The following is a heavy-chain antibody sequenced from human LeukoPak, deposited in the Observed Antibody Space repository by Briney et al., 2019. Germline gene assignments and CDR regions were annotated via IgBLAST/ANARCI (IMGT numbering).Heavy chain of an antibody. CDR2: ISHTSEST. CDR1: GFTFNSYS. V-gene: IGHV3-48*02. J-gene: IGHJ4*02. Sequence: GGSLRLSCAASGFTFNSYSMSWVRQAPGKGLEWVSYISHTSESTYYADSVRGRFSISRDDAKSSLYLQMNSLRDEDTAVYYCARDRGYCTSDDCYRWLHYWGQGTLVIVSS. D-gene: IGHD2-8*01. CDR3: ARDRGYCTSDDCYRWLHY.